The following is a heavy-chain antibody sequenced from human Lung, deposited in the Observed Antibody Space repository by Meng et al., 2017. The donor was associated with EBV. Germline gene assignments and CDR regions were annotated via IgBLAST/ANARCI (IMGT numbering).Heavy chain of an antibody. D-gene: IGHD1-14*01. CDR2: INEDGSFT. J-gene: IGHJ4*02. V-gene: IGHV3-74*01. CDR1: EFTLRRYW. CDR3: SRDLAGSDDY. Sequence: VQLGESGGVLVQPGGSLRLSCAASEFTLRRYWLHWVRQGPGKEPLWVSRINEDGSFTNYADSVKGRFTISRDNAKNTLYLQMNTLRAEDTAVYYCSRDLAGSDDYWGRGTLVTVSS.